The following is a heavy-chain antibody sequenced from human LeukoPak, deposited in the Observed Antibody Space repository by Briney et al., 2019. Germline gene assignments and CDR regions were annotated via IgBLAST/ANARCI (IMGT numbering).Heavy chain of an antibody. J-gene: IGHJ4*02. CDR3: ARENARGKYYYDSSGYYPD. D-gene: IGHD3-22*01. V-gene: IGHV3-7*01. Sequence: PGGSLRLSCAASGFTFSSYWMTWVRQAPGKGLEWVANIQQDGSERYYVDSVKGRFTISRDNAKNSLYLQMNSLRAEDTAVYYCARENARGKYYYDSSGYYPDWGQGTLVTVSS. CDR1: GFTFSSYW. CDR2: IQQDGSER.